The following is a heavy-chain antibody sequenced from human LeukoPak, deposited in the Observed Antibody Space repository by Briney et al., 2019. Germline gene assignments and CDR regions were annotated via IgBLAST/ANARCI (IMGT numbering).Heavy chain of an antibody. CDR1: GFSISGHW. CDR3: GRGHYGLDV. Sequence: GGSLRLSCTASGFSISGHWQTWVRQTPGKGLEWVAHINADGSEKSYVGSVKGRFTISKDSVENSVTLQTNSLRVEDTGVYYCGRGHYGLDVWGQGATVTVSS. J-gene: IGHJ6*02. CDR2: INADGSEK. V-gene: IGHV3-7*01.